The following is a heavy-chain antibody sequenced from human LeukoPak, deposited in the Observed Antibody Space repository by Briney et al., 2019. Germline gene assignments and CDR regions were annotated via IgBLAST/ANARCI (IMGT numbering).Heavy chain of an antibody. CDR1: GGSISSSTYY. V-gene: IGHV4-61*02. Sequence: SETLSLTCTVSGGSISSSTYYWGWIRQPAGKGLEWIGRIYTSGSTNYNPSLKSRVTMSVDTSKNQFSLKLSSVTAADTAVYYCARGGPPTLGYCSSTSCRPTNWFDPWGQGTPVTVSS. CDR3: ARGGPPTLGYCSSTSCRPTNWFDP. CDR2: IYTSGST. J-gene: IGHJ5*02. D-gene: IGHD2-2*01.